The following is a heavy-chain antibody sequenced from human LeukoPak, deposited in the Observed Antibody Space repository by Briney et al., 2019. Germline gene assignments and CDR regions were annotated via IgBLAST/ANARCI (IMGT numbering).Heavy chain of an antibody. D-gene: IGHD3-10*01. CDR3: TRSSTYFGSFDP. CDR2: IYTGGNA. CDR1: GVSITSDY. Sequence: SETLSLTCTVSGVSITSDYWSWIRKPPGKGLEWIGYIYTGGNAIYNPSLKSRVTISVGTSKNQFSLKLTSVTAADTAVYYCTRSSTYFGSFDPWGQGTLVTVPS. J-gene: IGHJ5*02. V-gene: IGHV4-4*09.